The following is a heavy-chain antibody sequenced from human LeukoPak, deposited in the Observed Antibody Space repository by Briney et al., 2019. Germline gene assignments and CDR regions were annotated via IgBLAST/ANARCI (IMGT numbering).Heavy chain of an antibody. CDR2: ISAYNGNT. V-gene: IGHV1-18*01. J-gene: IGHJ3*02. CDR1: GYTFTSYG. Sequence: GASVKVSCKASGYTFTSYGISWVRQAPGQGLEWMGWISAYNGNTNYEQKLQGRVTMTRDTSTSTVYMELSSLRSEDTAVYYCARDYIQYCTNGVCYNFLGSGAFDIWGQGTMVTVSS. D-gene: IGHD2-8*01. CDR3: ARDYIQYCTNGVCYNFLGSGAFDI.